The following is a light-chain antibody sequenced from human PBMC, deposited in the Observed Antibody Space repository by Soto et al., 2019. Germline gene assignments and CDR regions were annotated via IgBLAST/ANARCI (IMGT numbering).Light chain of an antibody. J-gene: IGLJ1*01. CDR3: QSYDSSLNGYV. V-gene: IGLV1-40*01. Sequence: HSVQTPPPSVSRAPGQRVTISCTGSSSNIVAGYDVHWSRHLPGTAPKLLIYNNSVRPPGVPDRFSGSKSGTSASLAITGLQAEDEADYYGQSYDSSLNGYVFGTGTKVTV. CDR1: SSNIVAGYD. CDR2: NNS.